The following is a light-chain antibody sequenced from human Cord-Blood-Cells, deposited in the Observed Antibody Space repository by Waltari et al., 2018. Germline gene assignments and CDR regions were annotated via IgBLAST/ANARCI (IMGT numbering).Light chain of an antibody. CDR3: QQYGSSPRT. CDR1: QSFSSSY. J-gene: IGKJ1*01. Sequence: IVLTLSHGTLSLSPGESATLSCRVSQSFSSSYLAWYQQKPGQAPRLLIYGASSRATGIPDRFSGSGSGTDFTLTISRLEPEDVAVYYCQQYGSSPRTFGQGTKVEIK. CDR2: GAS. V-gene: IGKV3-20*01.